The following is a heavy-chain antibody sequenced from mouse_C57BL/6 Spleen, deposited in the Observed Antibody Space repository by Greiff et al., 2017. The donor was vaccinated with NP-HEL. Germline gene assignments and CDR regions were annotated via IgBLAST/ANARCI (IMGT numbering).Heavy chain of an antibody. V-gene: IGHV1-55*01. CDR1: GYAFSSSW. D-gene: IGHD3-2*02. CDR2: IYPGSGST. Sequence: QVQLQQSGPELVKPGASVKISCKASGYAFSSSWMNWVKQRPGQGLEWIGDIYPGSGSTNYNEKFKSKATLTVDTSSSTAYMQLSSLTSEDSAVYYCARRAAQATNAMDYWGQGTSVTVSS. CDR3: ARRAAQATNAMDY. J-gene: IGHJ4*01.